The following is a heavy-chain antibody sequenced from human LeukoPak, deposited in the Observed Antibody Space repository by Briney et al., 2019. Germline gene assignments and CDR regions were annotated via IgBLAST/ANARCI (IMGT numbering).Heavy chain of an antibody. CDR1: GGSISSYY. CDR3: ARTRYYYNSRSYGAPYYFDY. D-gene: IGHD3-10*01. J-gene: IGHJ4*02. CDR2: IHTSGST. Sequence: PSETLSLTCTVSGGSISSYYWSWIRQPAGKGLEWIGRIHTSGSTNYSPSLKSRVTMSVDTSKNQFSLKLSSVTAADTAVYYCARTRYYYNSRSYGAPYYFDYWGQGTLVTVSS. V-gene: IGHV4-4*07.